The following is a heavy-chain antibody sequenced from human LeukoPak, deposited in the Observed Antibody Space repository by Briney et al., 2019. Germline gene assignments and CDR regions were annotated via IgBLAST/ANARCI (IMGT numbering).Heavy chain of an antibody. Sequence: SETLSLTCAVYGGSLSGYYWSWIRQPPGKGLEWIGEINHSGSTNYNPSLKSRVTISVDTSKNQFSLKLSSVTAADTAVYYCASSPMRSALIVYDYWGQGTLVTVSS. CDR2: INHSGST. CDR1: GGSLSGYY. D-gene: IGHD2-2*01. J-gene: IGHJ4*02. CDR3: ASSPMRSALIVYDY. V-gene: IGHV4-34*01.